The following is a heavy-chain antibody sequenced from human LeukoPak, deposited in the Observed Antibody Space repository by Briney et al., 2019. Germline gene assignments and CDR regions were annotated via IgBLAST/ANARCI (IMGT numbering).Heavy chain of an antibody. V-gene: IGHV3-23*01. CDR2: ISGSGGST. Sequence: GGSLRLSCAASGFTFSSYAMSWVRQAPGKGLEWVSAISGSGGSTYYADSVKGRFTISRDNSKNTLYLQMNSLRAEDTAVYYCAEVPISRDGDFYYYYGMDVWGQGTTVTVSS. J-gene: IGHJ6*02. CDR1: GFTFSSYA. CDR3: AEVPISRDGDFYYYYGMDV. D-gene: IGHD4-17*01.